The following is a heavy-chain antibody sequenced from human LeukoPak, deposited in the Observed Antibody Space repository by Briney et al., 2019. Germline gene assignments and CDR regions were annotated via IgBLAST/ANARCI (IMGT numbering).Heavy chain of an antibody. CDR2: IKQDGSDK. CDR1: GFTFSNYW. CDR3: ARFSSSPCCSFDY. D-gene: IGHD6-6*01. V-gene: IGHV3-7*01. Sequence: GSLRLSCAASGFTFSNYWMSWVRQAPGKGPEWVANIKQDGSDKYYVDSVKGRFTISRDNAKNSLYLQMNSLRAEDTAVYYCARFSSSPCCSFDYWGQGTLVTVSS. J-gene: IGHJ4*02.